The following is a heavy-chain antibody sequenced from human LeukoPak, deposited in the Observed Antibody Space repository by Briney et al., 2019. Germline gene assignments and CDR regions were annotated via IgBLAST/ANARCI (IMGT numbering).Heavy chain of an antibody. CDR3: ARHSNADAFDI. CDR1: GYTFTSYG. J-gene: IGHJ3*02. Sequence: ASVNVSCKASGYTFTSYGISWVRQAPGQGLEWMGWISAYNGNTNYAQNLQGRVTTTTDTSTSTAYMELRSLRSDDTAVYYCARHSNADAFDIWGQGTMVTVSS. D-gene: IGHD4-11*01. V-gene: IGHV1-18*01. CDR2: ISAYNGNT.